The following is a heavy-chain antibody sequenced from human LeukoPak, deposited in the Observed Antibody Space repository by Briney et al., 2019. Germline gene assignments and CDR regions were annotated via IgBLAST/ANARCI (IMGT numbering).Heavy chain of an antibody. CDR1: GFTFSNYE. J-gene: IGHJ4*02. Sequence: GGSLRLSCAPSGFTFSNYEMNWVRHAPRKGLEWVSYISGIGKNIYYADSVKVRFTIYRDHAKNSLYLQMNSLRAEDTAVYYCAKDARITMIVVVRGARPYYFDYWGQGTLVTVSS. D-gene: IGHD3-22*01. V-gene: IGHV3-48*03. CDR2: ISGIGKNI. CDR3: AKDARITMIVVVRGARPYYFDY.